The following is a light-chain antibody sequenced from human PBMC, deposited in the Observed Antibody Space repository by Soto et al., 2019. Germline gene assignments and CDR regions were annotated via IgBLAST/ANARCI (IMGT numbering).Light chain of an antibody. CDR2: DVS. Sequence: QSALTQPASVSGSPGQSITISCTGTSSDVGGYNYVSWYQQHPGKAPKLMIYDVSNRPSGVSNRFSGSKSGNTAYLTISGLQAEDEADYYCSSYTSSREVFGGGTKLTVL. V-gene: IGLV2-14*01. CDR3: SSYTSSREV. J-gene: IGLJ3*02. CDR1: SSDVGGYNY.